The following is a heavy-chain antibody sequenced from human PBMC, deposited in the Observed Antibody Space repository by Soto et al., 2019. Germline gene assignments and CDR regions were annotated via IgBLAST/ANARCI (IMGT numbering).Heavy chain of an antibody. CDR3: ARRSVVVVAAVDY. CDR1: GGSISSSSYY. D-gene: IGHD2-15*01. J-gene: IGHJ4*02. V-gene: IGHV4-39*01. Sequence: SESLSLTCTVSGGSISSSSYYWGWIRQPPGKGLEWIGSIYYSGSTYYNPSLKSRVTISVDTSKNQFSLKLSSVTAADTAVYYCARRSVVVVAAVDYWGQGTLVTVSS. CDR2: IYYSGST.